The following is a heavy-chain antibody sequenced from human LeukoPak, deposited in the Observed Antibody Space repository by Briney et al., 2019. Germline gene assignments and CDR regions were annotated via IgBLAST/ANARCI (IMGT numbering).Heavy chain of an antibody. Sequence: ASETLSLTCTVSGGSISSYYWSWIRQPPGKGLEWIGYIYYSGSTNYNPSLKSRVTISVDTSKNQFSLKLSSVTAAGTAVYYCAREYSSSWYDYWGQGTLVTVSS. CDR1: GGSISSYY. J-gene: IGHJ4*02. CDR2: IYYSGST. D-gene: IGHD6-13*01. V-gene: IGHV4-59*01. CDR3: AREYSSSWYDY.